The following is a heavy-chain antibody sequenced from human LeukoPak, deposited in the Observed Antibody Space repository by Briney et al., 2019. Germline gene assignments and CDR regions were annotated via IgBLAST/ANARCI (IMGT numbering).Heavy chain of an antibody. CDR3: ARGPDRPELLRYYFDY. Sequence: PSETLSLTCTVSGGSISSSSYYWGWIRQPPGKGLEWIGSIYYSGSTYYNPSLKSRVTISVDTSKNQFSLKLSSVTAADTAVYYCARGPDRPELLRYYFDYWGQGTLVTVSS. J-gene: IGHJ4*02. CDR1: GGSISSSSYY. D-gene: IGHD1-26*01. V-gene: IGHV4-39*01. CDR2: IYYSGST.